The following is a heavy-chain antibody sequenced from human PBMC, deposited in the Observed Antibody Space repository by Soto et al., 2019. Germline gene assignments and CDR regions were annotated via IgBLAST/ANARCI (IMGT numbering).Heavy chain of an antibody. V-gene: IGHV1-69*12. CDR3: ARHMPAAGYYYGKDV. CDR2: LIPIFGTA. D-gene: IGHD2-2*01. Sequence: QVQLVQSGAEVKKPGSSVKVSCKASGGTFSSYAISWVRQSPGQGLEWMGGLIPIFGTANYAPKWQGRGTSTAEEATNTAHMEMSRLRSEDRAVYYSARHMPAAGYYYGKDVWGQGTTVTVSS. CDR1: GGTFSSYA. J-gene: IGHJ6*02.